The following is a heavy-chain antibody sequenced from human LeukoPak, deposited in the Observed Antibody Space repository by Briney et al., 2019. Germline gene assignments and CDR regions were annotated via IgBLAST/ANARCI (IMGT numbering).Heavy chain of an antibody. Sequence: GESLKISCKGSGYRFTSYWIGWVRQMPGKGLEWMGIIYPGDSDTRYSPSFQGQVTISADKSISTAYLQWSSLKASDTAMYYCARSYDSSGYYYVPWGQGTLVTVSS. CDR2: IYPGDSDT. CDR1: GYRFTSYW. V-gene: IGHV5-51*01. D-gene: IGHD3-22*01. J-gene: IGHJ4*02. CDR3: ARSYDSSGYYYVP.